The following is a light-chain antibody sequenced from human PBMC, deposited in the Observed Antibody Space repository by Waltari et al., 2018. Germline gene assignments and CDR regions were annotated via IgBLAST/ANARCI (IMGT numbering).Light chain of an antibody. CDR2: DVS. Sequence: QSALTPPAPVSAPPGQSIPIFCTGTSSCGGVSKYLSWYQQPPGKAPNLMIYDVSNRPSGVSNRFSGSKSGNTASLTISGLQAEDEADYYCSSYTSSTVVFGGGTKLTVL. CDR1: SSCGGVSKY. V-gene: IGLV2-14*03. J-gene: IGLJ2*01. CDR3: SSYTSSTVV.